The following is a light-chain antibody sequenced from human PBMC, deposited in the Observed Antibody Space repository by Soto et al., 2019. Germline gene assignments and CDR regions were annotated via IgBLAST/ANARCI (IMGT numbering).Light chain of an antibody. CDR2: GAS. V-gene: IGKV1-39*01. J-gene: IGKJ4*01. CDR3: QQCHSTPLT. Sequence: DIQMTQSPSSLSASVGDRVTITCRASQSISSYLNWYQQKPGKAPKVLISGASSLQSGVPLRFSGSGSGTDFTLTISSLQSEDFASYYCQQCHSTPLTFGGGTKVEIK. CDR1: QSISSY.